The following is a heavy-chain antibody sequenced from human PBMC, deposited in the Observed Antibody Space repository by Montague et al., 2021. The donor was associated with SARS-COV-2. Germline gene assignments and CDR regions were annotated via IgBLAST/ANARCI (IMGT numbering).Heavy chain of an antibody. D-gene: IGHD6-19*01. J-gene: IGHJ4*02. CDR1: GGSVSSSY. Sequence: SDTLSLTCTVSGGSVSSSYWSWIRQPSGKGPEWIAYNYHSGSTDXNPSLKSRVTISVDTSKDQFSLKLTSVTAADTAVYYWAGTEGSGWYRGVDYWGQGTLVTVSS. CDR2: NYHSGST. V-gene: IGHV4-59*02. CDR3: AGTEGSGWYRGVDY.